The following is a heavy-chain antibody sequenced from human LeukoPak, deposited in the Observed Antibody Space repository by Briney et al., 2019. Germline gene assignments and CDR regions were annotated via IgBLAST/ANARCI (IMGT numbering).Heavy chain of an antibody. CDR1: GFTLSYYA. CDR3: AKGSTSATNSNFDY. J-gene: IGHJ4*02. CDR2: ISASGASM. D-gene: IGHD4-17*01. V-gene: IGHV3-23*01. Sequence: GGSLRISCAASGFTLSYYAMTWVRQAPGRGLEWVSDISASGASMHYADSVKGRFTISRDNSKNTLFLQMHSLRAEDTALFYCAKGSTSATNSNFDYWGQGTLVTVSS.